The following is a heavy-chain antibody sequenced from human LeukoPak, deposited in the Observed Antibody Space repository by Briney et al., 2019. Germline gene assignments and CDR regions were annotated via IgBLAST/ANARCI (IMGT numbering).Heavy chain of an antibody. J-gene: IGHJ4*02. CDR3: AKEVRTAAH. D-gene: IGHD6-25*01. CDR2: IKQDGSEK. Sequence: GGSLRLSCAASGFTFSSYWMSWVRQAPGKGLEWVANIKQDGSEKYYVDSVKGRFTISRDNSKNTLYLQMNSLRAEDTAVYYCAKEVRTAAHWGQGTLVTVSS. V-gene: IGHV3-7*03. CDR1: GFTFSSYW.